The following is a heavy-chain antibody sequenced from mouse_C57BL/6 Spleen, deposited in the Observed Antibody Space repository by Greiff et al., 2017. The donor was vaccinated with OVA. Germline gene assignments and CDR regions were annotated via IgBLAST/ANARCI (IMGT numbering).Heavy chain of an antibody. CDR1: GYTFTSYW. D-gene: IGHD2-1*01. J-gene: IGHJ1*03. V-gene: IGHV1-59*01. CDR2: IDPSDSYT. Sequence: VQLQQPGAELVRPGTSVKLSCKASGYTFTSYWMHWVKQRPGQGLEWIGVIDPSDSYTNYNQKFKGKATLTVDTSSSTSYMQLSSLTSEDSAVYYCARITYYGNYDWYFDVWGTGTTVTVSS. CDR3: ARITYYGNYDWYFDV.